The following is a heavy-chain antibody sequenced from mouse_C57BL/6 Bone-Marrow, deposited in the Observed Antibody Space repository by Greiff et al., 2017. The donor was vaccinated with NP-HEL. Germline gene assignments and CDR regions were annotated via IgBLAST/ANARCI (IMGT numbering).Heavy chain of an antibody. V-gene: IGHV5-4*01. CDR3: AREVGY. Sequence: EVKLMESGGGLVKPGGSLKLSCAASGFTFSSYAMSWVRQTPEKRLEWVATISDGGSYTYYPDNVKGRFTISRDNAKNNLYLQMSHLKSEDTAMYYCAREVGYWGQGTTLTVSS. J-gene: IGHJ2*01. CDR1: GFTFSSYA. CDR2: ISDGGSYT. D-gene: IGHD1-1*01.